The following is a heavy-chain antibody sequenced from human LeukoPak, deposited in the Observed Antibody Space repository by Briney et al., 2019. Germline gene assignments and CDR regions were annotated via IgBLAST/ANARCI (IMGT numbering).Heavy chain of an antibody. CDR2: IYYSGST. CDR3: ARGGVPAAFSYYYYGMDV. D-gene: IGHD2-2*01. Sequence: TPSETLSLTCTVYGGSISSYYWSWIRQPPGKGLEWIGYIYYSGSTNYNPSLKSRVSISVDTSKNQFSLKLSSVTAADTAVYYCARGGVPAAFSYYYYGMDVWGQGTTVTVSS. J-gene: IGHJ6*02. CDR1: GGSISSYY. V-gene: IGHV4-59*08.